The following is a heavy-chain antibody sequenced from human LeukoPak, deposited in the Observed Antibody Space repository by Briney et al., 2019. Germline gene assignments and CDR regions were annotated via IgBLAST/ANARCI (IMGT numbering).Heavy chain of an antibody. CDR3: ATDIVLVAATRLCY. V-gene: IGHV3-23*01. J-gene: IGHJ4*02. Sequence: GGSLRLSCAASGFTFSNYVMSWVRQAPGKGLEWVSVISGSGDITYYADSVRGRFTISRDNSKDTLYLQMNTLRAEDTAVYYCATDIVLVAATRLCYWGQGTLVTVSS. D-gene: IGHD2-8*02. CDR2: ISGSGDIT. CDR1: GFTFSNYV.